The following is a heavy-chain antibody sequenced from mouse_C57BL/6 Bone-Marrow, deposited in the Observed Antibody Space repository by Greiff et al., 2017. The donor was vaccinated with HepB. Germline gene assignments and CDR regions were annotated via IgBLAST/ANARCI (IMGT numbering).Heavy chain of an antibody. J-gene: IGHJ2*01. V-gene: IGHV14-4*01. CDR2: IDPENGDT. Sequence: VQLQQSGAELLRPGSSVKLSCTASGFNIKDDYMHWVKQRPEQGLEWIGWIDPENGDTAYASKFQGKATITADTSSNTAYLQLSSLTSEDTAVYDCTTMATTDYFDLWGQGPTCTVS. CDR1: GFNIKDDY. D-gene: IGHD2-2*01. CDR3: TTMATTDYFDL.